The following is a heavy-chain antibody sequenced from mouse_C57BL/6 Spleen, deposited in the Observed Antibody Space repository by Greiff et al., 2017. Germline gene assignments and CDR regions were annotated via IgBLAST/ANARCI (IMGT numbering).Heavy chain of an antibody. D-gene: IGHD2-4*01. J-gene: IGHJ2*01. CDR2: IDPSDSET. V-gene: IGHV1-52*01. CDR3: ARYYDPRGYFDY. CDR1: GYTFTSYW. Sequence: QVQLQQPGAELVRPGSSVKLSCKASGYTFTSYWMHWVKQRPIQGLEWIGNIDPSDSETPYNQKFKDKATLTVDKSSSTAYMQLSSLTSEDSAVYYCARYYDPRGYFDYWGQGTTLTVSS.